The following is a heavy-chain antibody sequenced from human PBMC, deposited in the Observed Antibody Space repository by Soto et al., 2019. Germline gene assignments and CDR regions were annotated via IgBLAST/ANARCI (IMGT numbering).Heavy chain of an antibody. CDR2: IYYSGTT. CDR1: GGSISSGGYF. Sequence: PSETLSLTCTVSGGSISSGGYFWTWIRQHPGKGLEWIGYIYYSGTTQYNPSLKSRVTISVDKSKNQFSLKLSSVSAADTAVYYCARDGSYSNAFDIWGQGTMVTVSS. D-gene: IGHD3-10*01. J-gene: IGHJ3*02. CDR3: ARDGSYSNAFDI. V-gene: IGHV4-31*03.